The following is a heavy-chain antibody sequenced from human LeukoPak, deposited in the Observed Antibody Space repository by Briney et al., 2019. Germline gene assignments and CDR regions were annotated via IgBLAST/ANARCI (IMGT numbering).Heavy chain of an antibody. V-gene: IGHV3-30*18. CDR2: ISYDGSNK. Sequence: GGSLRLSCAASGFTLSSYGMPWVRQAPGKGLEWVAVISYDGSNKYYADSVKGRFTISRDNSKNTLYLQMNSLRAEDTAVYYCAKDSGMIVVVSDFDYWGQGTLVTVSS. CDR1: GFTLSSYG. CDR3: AKDSGMIVVVSDFDY. J-gene: IGHJ4*02. D-gene: IGHD3-22*01.